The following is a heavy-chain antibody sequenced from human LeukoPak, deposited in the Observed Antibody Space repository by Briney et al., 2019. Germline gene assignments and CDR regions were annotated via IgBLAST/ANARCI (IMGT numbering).Heavy chain of an antibody. Sequence: ASVKVSCKVSGYTLTELSMHWVRQAPGKGLEWMGGFDPEDGETIYAQKFQGRVTMTEDTSTDTAYMELSGLRSEDTAVYYCATDGVGATTGYYYYGMDVWGQGTTVTVSS. V-gene: IGHV1-24*01. CDR1: GYTLTELS. CDR3: ATDGVGATTGYYYYGMDV. D-gene: IGHD1-26*01. J-gene: IGHJ6*02. CDR2: FDPEDGET.